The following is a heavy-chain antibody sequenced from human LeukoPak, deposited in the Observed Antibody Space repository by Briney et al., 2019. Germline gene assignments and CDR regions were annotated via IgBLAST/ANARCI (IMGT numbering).Heavy chain of an antibody. V-gene: IGHV4-38-2*01. CDR2: IYHSGST. CDR1: GYSISSGYY. Sequence: ASETLSLTCAVSGYSISSGYYWGWIRPPPGKGLEWIGSIYHSGSTYYNPSLKSRVTISVDTSKNQFSLKLSSVTAADTAVYYCARGLRSFKYNWFDPWGQGTLVTVSS. J-gene: IGHJ5*02. CDR3: ARGLRSFKYNWFDP. D-gene: IGHD3-10*01.